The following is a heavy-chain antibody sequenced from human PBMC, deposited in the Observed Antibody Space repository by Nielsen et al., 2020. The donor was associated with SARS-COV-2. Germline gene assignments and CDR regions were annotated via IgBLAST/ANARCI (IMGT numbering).Heavy chain of an antibody. CDR3: ATVIGSKVLRYFDWAY. D-gene: IGHD3-9*01. V-gene: IGHV1-24*01. Sequence: ASVKVSCKVSGYTLTDLAMHWVRQAPGKGLEWMGWFDPDDGETNYAQKFQGRVTMTEDTSTDTAYMELSSLRSEDTAVYYCATVIGSKVLRYFDWAYWGQGTLVTVSS. CDR1: GYTLTDLA. J-gene: IGHJ4*02. CDR2: FDPDDGET.